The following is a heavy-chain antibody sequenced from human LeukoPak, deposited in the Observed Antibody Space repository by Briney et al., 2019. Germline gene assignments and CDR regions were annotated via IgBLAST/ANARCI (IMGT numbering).Heavy chain of an antibody. D-gene: IGHD2-8*01. CDR2: ISWNSGSI. CDR3: AKANGDYYYMDV. CDR1: GFTFDDYA. Sequence: PGRSLRLSCAASGFTFDDYAMHWVRQAPGKGLEWVSGISWNSGSIGYADSVKGRFTISRDNAKNSLYLQMNSLRAEDTALYYCAKANGDYYYMDVWGKGTTVTVSS. V-gene: IGHV3-9*01. J-gene: IGHJ6*03.